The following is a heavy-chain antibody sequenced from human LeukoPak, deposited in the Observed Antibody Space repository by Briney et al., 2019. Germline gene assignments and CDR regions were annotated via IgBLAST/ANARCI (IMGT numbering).Heavy chain of an antibody. D-gene: IGHD3-22*01. CDR2: ISGSGGST. CDR1: GFSFSSYA. Sequence: GGSLRLSCAASGFSFSSYAMSWVRQAPGKGLEWVSAISGSGGSTYYADSVKGRFTISRDNSKHPLYLKMNSLRDEDTAVYYCAKVHDSSGYHTGYFDYWGKGTLVTVSS. CDR3: AKVHDSSGYHTGYFDY. V-gene: IGHV3-23*01. J-gene: IGHJ4*02.